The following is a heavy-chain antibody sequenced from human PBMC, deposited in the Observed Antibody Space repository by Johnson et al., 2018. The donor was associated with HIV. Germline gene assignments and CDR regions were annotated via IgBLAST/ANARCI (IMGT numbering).Heavy chain of an antibody. V-gene: IGHV3-30*03. CDR3: ARAPVSSSWGWHAFDI. CDR1: GFTFSSYG. CDR2: ISYDGSDK. J-gene: IGHJ3*02. D-gene: IGHD6-13*01. Sequence: QVQLVESGGGLIQPGGSLRLSCVASGFTFSSYGMNWVRQAPGKGLEWVAVISYDGSDKYYADSVKGRLTISRDNSKNTLYLQMNSLRAEDTAVYYCARAPVSSSWGWHAFDIWGQGTMVTVSS.